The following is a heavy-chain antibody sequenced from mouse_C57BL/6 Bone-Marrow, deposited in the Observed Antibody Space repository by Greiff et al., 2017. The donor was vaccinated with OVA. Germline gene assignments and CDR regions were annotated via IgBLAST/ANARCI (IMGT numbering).Heavy chain of an antibody. D-gene: IGHD2-3*01. V-gene: IGHV1-9*01. Sequence: QVQLQQSGAELMKPGASVKLSCKATGYTFTGYWIEWVKQRPGHGLEWIGEILPGSGSTNYNAKFKGKATFTADTSSNTAYMQLSSLTTEDSAIYYCARWLLDYAMDYWGQGTSVTVSS. J-gene: IGHJ4*01. CDR2: ILPGSGST. CDR1: GYTFTGYW. CDR3: ARWLLDYAMDY.